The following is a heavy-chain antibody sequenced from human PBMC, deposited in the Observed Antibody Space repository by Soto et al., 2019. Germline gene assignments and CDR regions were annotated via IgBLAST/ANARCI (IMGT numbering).Heavy chain of an antibody. CDR1: GGSFSSYH. D-gene: IGHD5-18*01. CDR2: INHLTTT. J-gene: IGHJ4*02. V-gene: IGHV4-34*01. Sequence: PSETLSLTCAVYGGSFSSYHWSWIRQTPGKGLEWIGEINHLTTTNYNPSLKSRVIISLDTPKNQFSLKLSSVTAADTAVYYCARGYDTALAPTLWGQGILVTVSS. CDR3: ARGYDTALAPTL.